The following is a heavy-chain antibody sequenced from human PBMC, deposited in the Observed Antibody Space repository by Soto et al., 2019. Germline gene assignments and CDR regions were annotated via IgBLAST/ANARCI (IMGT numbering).Heavy chain of an antibody. D-gene: IGHD1-26*01. CDR3: ARDKDRQKIGGNYYYGMDV. Sequence: QVQLVQSGAEVKKPGSSVTVSCKASGGTFGNSAISWVRQAPGQGLEWMGGIMPIFPTPDYAQKFQGRVTXTXDXXTSTAYMELTSLRSEATAVYYCARDKDRQKIGGNYYYGMDVWGQGTTVTV. CDR2: IMPIFPTP. J-gene: IGHJ6*02. CDR1: GGTFGNSA. V-gene: IGHV1-69*05.